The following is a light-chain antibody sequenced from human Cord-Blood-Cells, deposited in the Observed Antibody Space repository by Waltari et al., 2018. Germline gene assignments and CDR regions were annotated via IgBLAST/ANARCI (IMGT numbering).Light chain of an antibody. CDR2: DVS. CDR1: RRAVGGYTD. CDR3: SSYTSSSTLV. Sequence: SALTPPPYASGSLGQSVTTPLTVTRRAVGGYTDVSWYQQHPGKAPKLMIYDVSNRPSGVSNRFSGSKSGNTASLTISGLQAEDEADYYCSSYTSSSTLVFGGGTKLTVL. V-gene: IGLV2-14*03. J-gene: IGLJ3*02.